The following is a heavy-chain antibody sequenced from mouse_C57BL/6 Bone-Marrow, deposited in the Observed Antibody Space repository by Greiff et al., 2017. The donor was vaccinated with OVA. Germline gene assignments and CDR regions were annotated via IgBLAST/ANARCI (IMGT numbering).Heavy chain of an antibody. CDR2: ISYDGSN. D-gene: IGHD2-3*01. J-gene: IGHJ2*01. V-gene: IGHV3-6*01. CDR3: ARGGYYPPFDY. CDR1: GYSITSGYY. Sequence: ESGPGLVKPSQSLSLTCSVTGYSITSGYYWNWIRQFPGNKLEWMGYISYDGSNNYNPSLKNRISITRDTSKNQFFLKLNSVTTEDTATYYCARGGYYPPFDYWGQGTTLTVSS.